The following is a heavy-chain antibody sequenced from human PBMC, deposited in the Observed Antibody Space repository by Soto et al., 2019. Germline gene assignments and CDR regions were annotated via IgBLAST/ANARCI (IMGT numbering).Heavy chain of an antibody. CDR3: ARDGSSTATWIDP. V-gene: IGHV4-31*03. CDR1: GDSINIVGYY. J-gene: IGHJ5*02. D-gene: IGHD2-2*03. CDR2: IYYTGKT. Sequence: SGTLSLTCPGTGDSINIVGYYWTWICQHQGKGLEWMGYIYYTGKTYYNPSLESRLTMSVDTSKNQFSLKLSSVTAADTGVYYGARDGSSTATWIDPWGKATQVTLSS.